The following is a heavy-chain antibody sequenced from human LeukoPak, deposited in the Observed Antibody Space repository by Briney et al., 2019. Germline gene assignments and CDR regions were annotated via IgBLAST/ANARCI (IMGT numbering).Heavy chain of an antibody. J-gene: IGHJ4*02. CDR2: IIPIFGTA. D-gene: IGHD3-3*01. V-gene: IGHV1-69*13. CDR3: ARGNDFWSIFDY. Sequence: GASVKVSCKASGGTFSSYAISWVRQAPGQGLERVGGIIPIFGTANYAQRFQGRVTITADESTSTAYMELSSLRSEDTAVYYCARGNDFWSIFDYWGQGTLVTVSS. CDR1: GGTFSSYA.